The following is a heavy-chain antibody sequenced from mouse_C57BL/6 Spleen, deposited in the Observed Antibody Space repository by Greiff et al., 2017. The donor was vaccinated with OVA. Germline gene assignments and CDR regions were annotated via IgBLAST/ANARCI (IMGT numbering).Heavy chain of an antibody. V-gene: IGHV1-58*01. Sequence: VQLKESGAELVRPGSSVKMSCKTSGYTFTSYGINWVKQRPGQGLEWIGYIYIGNGYTEYNEKFKGKATLTSDTSSSTSYMQLSSLSSEDSAFYFCARSGPVGPHYFDYWGQGTTLTVSS. CDR3: ARSGPVGPHYFDY. J-gene: IGHJ2*01. CDR1: GYTFTSYG. D-gene: IGHD4-1*01. CDR2: IYIGNGYT.